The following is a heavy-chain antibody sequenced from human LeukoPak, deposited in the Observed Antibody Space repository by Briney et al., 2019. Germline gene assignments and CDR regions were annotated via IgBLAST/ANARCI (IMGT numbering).Heavy chain of an antibody. CDR3: ATKGGGNPAY. D-gene: IGHD1-14*01. CDR1: GLTFSSHW. V-gene: IGHV3-74*01. J-gene: IGHJ4*02. Sequence: GGSLRLSCAASGLTFSSHWMHWVRQAPGKGLVWVSRITNDGSSTTYADSVKGRFTISRDNAKNMLYLQVNSLRAEDTAVYYFATKGGGNPAYWGQGTLVTVSS. CDR2: ITNDGSST.